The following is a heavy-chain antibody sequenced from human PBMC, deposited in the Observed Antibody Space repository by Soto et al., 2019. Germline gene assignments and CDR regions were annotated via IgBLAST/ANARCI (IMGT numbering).Heavy chain of an antibody. V-gene: IGHV1-3*01. D-gene: IGHD2-21*02. Sequence: GASVKVSCKASGYTFTSYAMHWVRQAPGQRLEWMGWINAGNGNTKYSQKFQGRVTITRDTSASTAYMELSSLRSEDTAVYYCVRDGDLGAYYYYGMDVWGQGTTVTVSS. CDR1: GYTFTSYA. CDR2: INAGNGNT. J-gene: IGHJ6*02. CDR3: VRDGDLGAYYYYGMDV.